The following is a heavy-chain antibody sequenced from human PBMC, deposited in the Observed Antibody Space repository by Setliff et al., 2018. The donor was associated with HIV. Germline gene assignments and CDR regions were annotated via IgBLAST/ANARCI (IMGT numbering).Heavy chain of an antibody. CDR1: GDSMSSDNYF. Sequence: PSETLSLTCTVSGDSMSSDNYFWVWVRQPPGKGLEWMGNIFHSGNTYYSPSLKSRVTMSLDTSMNQFSLKLTSVTAADTALYYCARHSGGSFYNFWSGDYYYYGMDVWGQGTTVTVSS. V-gene: IGHV4-39*01. D-gene: IGHD3-3*01. CDR3: ARHSGGSFYNFWSGDYYYYGMDV. CDR2: IFHSGNT. J-gene: IGHJ6*02.